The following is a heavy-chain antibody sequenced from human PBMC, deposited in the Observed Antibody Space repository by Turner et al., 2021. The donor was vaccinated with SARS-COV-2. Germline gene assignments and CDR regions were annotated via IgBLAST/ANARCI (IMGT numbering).Heavy chain of an antibody. D-gene: IGHD5-12*01. V-gene: IGHV4-59*01. J-gene: IGHJ4*02. CDR1: GGSMTDYY. Sequence: QVQLQESGPGLAKPSETLSLTSSVSGGSMTDYYWNWIRQPPGKTLEWIGYISFTGNTIYNPSLESRLTISLDTSKNQFSLRLTSVTAADTAVYYCARGVGDSGYGRWLDYWGQGTLVTVSS. CDR2: ISFTGNT. CDR3: ARGVGDSGYGRWLDY.